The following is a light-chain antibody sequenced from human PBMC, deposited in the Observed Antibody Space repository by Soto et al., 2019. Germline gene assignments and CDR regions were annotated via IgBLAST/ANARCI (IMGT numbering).Light chain of an antibody. CDR3: SSYTRQYTPSYV. CDR2: EVS. V-gene: IGLV2-14*01. CDR1: SSDVGGYNY. Sequence: QSALTQPASVSGSPGQSITLSCTGTSSDVGGYNYVSWYQQHPGKAPKLMIYEVSNRPSGISHRFSGSKSGNTASLTISGLRAEDEADYYCSSYTRQYTPSYVFGTGTKRTVL. J-gene: IGLJ1*01.